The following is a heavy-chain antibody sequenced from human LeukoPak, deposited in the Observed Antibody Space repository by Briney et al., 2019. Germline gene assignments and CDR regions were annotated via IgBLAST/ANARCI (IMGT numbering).Heavy chain of an antibody. CDR1: GYTFTGYY. D-gene: IGHD1-14*01. CDR2: INPSGGST. CDR3: ARGGTEPYYYYYYMDV. V-gene: IGHV1-46*01. J-gene: IGHJ6*03. Sequence: ASVKVSCKASGYTFTGYYMHWVRQAPGQGLEWMGWINPSGGSTSYAQKFQGRVTMTRDTSTSTVYMELSSLRSEDTAVYYCARGGTEPYYYYYYMDVWGKGTTVTISS.